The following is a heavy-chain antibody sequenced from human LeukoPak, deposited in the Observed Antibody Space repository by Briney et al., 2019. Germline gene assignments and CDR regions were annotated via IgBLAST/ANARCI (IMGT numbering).Heavy chain of an antibody. CDR1: GYTFTGYY. CDR3: ARGDGDYVRGNGFDP. D-gene: IGHD4-17*01. Sequence: ASVKVSCKASGYTFTGYYMHWVRQAPGQGLEWMGWINPNSGGTNYAQKFQGRVTMTRDTSISTAYMELSRLRSDDTAVYYCARGDGDYVRGNGFDPWGQVTLVTVSS. CDR2: INPNSGGT. V-gene: IGHV1-2*02. J-gene: IGHJ5*02.